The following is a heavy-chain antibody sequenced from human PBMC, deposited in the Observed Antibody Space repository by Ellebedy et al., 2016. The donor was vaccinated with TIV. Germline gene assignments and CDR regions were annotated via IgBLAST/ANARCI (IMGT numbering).Heavy chain of an antibody. CDR1: GFTFSSYG. V-gene: IGHV3-33*01. CDR3: ARDFPDTAMVKIGAYGMDV. CDR2: IWYDGSNK. Sequence: GGSLRLSXAASGFTFSSYGMHWVRQAPGKGLEWVAVIWYDGSNKYYADSVKGRFTISRDNSKNTLYLQMNSLRAEDTAVYYCARDFPDTAMVKIGAYGMDVWGQGTTVTVSS. J-gene: IGHJ6*02. D-gene: IGHD5-18*01.